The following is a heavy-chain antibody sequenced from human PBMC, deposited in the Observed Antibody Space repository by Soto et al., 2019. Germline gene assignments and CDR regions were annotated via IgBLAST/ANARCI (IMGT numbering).Heavy chain of an antibody. Sequence: GGSLRLSCAASGFTFSSYAMSWVRQAPGKGLEWVSAISGSGGSTYYADSVKGRFTISRDNSKNTLYLQMNSLRAEDTTVYFCAKDPTPLYGSGTYYFDYWGQGTLVTVSS. CDR1: GFTFSSYA. D-gene: IGHD3-10*01. CDR2: ISGSGGST. CDR3: AKDPTPLYGSGTYYFDY. J-gene: IGHJ4*02. V-gene: IGHV3-23*01.